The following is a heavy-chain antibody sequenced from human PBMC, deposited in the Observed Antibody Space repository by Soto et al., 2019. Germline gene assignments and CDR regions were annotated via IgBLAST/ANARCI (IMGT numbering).Heavy chain of an antibody. Sequence: GGSLRLSCAASGFTFSSYWMHWVRQAPGKGLVWVSRINSDGSSTSYADSVKGRFTISRDNAKNTLYLQMNSLRAEDTAVYYCARPAGKRGAEYFQHWGQGTLVTVSS. D-gene: IGHD6-19*01. CDR1: GFTFSSYW. J-gene: IGHJ1*01. CDR3: ARPAGKRGAEYFQH. V-gene: IGHV3-74*01. CDR2: INSDGSST.